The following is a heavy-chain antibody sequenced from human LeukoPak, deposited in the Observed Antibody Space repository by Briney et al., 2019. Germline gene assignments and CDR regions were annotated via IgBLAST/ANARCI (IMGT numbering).Heavy chain of an antibody. V-gene: IGHV3-30*04. D-gene: IGHD3-3*01. CDR1: EFTFSSYA. CDR2: ISYDGSNK. Sequence: GRSLRLSCAASEFTFSSYAMRWVRQAPGKGLEWVAVISYDGSNKDYADSVKGRFTISRDNSKNTLYLQMNSLRAEDTAVYYCARARGITIFGVASFDYWGQGTLVTVSS. CDR3: ARARGITIFGVASFDY. J-gene: IGHJ4*02.